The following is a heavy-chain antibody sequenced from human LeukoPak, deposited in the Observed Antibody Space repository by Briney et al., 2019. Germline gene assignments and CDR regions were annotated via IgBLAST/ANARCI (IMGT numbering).Heavy chain of an antibody. CDR1: GFTFSSYS. J-gene: IGHJ5*02. Sequence: GGSLRLSCAASGFTFSSYSMNWVRQAPGKGLEWVSSISSSSYIYYADSVKGRFTISRDNAKNSLYLQMNSLRAEDTAVYYCARDSFGYRGPFDPWGQGTLVTVPS. CDR3: ARDSFGYRGPFDP. D-gene: IGHD5-24*01. CDR2: ISSSSYI. V-gene: IGHV3-21*01.